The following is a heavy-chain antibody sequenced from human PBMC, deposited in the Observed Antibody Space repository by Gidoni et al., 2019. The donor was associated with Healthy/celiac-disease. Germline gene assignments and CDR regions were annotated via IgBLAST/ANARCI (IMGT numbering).Heavy chain of an antibody. CDR2: IYHSGST. D-gene: IGHD3-3*01. J-gene: IGHJ4*02. CDR1: GGSISSGGYS. V-gene: IGHV4-30-2*01. CDR3: ARARFLEWLSPEPYFDY. Sequence: QLQLQESGSGLVKPSQTLSLTCAVSGGSISSGGYSWSWIRQPPGKGLEWIGYIYHSGSTYYNPSLKSRVTISVDRSKNQFSLKLSSVTAADTAVYYCARARFLEWLSPEPYFDYWGQGTLVTVFS.